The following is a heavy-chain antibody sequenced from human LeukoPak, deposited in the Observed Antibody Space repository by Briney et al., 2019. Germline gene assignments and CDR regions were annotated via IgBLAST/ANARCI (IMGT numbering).Heavy chain of an antibody. CDR1: GGSISSYY. J-gene: IGHJ3*02. CDR2: IYYSGST. V-gene: IGHV4-59*01. D-gene: IGHD6-19*01. CDR3: ARDSKGGWLNDAFDI. Sequence: TPSETLSLTCTVSGGSISSYYWSWIRQPPGKGLEWIGYIYYSGSTNYNPSLKSRVTISVDTSKNQFSLKLSSVTAADTAVYYCARDSKGGWLNDAFDIWGQGTMVTVSS.